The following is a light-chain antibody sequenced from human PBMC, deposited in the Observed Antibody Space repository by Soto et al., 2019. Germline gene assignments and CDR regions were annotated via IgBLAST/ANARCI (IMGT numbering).Light chain of an antibody. CDR3: QQYCSSPVT. CDR1: QRVLYSSSNKNY. J-gene: IGKJ2*01. Sequence: DIVMTQSPDSLAVSLGERATINCKSSQRVLYSSSNKNYLAWYQQKPGQPPKLLIYWASTRESGVPDRFSGSGSGTDFTLTISSLQAEDVAVYYCQQYCSSPVTFGQGTKLEIK. CDR2: WAS. V-gene: IGKV4-1*01.